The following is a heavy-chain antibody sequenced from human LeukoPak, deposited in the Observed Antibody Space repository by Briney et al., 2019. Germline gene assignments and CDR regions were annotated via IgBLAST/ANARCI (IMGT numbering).Heavy chain of an antibody. Sequence: GGSLRLSCAASGLTFSSFAMSWVRQAPGKGLEWVSAISGSGGSTYYADSVKGRFTISRENSKNTLFLQMNSLRAEDTALYYCVKCLTAVGTCYFGHWGQGTLVTVSS. J-gene: IGHJ4*02. CDR3: VKCLTAVGTCYFGH. CDR1: GLTFSSFA. CDR2: ISGSGGST. D-gene: IGHD6-13*01. V-gene: IGHV3-23*01.